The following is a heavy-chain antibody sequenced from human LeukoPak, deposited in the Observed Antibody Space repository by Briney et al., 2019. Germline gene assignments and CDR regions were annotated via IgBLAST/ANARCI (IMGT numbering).Heavy chain of an antibody. CDR2: ISSSSSTI. Sequence: LTGGSLRLSCAASGFTFSSYSMNWVRQAPGKGLEWVSYISSSSSTIYYADSVKGRFTISRDNAKNSLYLQMNNLRDEDTAVYYCARAFGLTDYWGQGTLVTVSS. V-gene: IGHV3-48*02. CDR1: GFTFSSYS. CDR3: ARAFGLTDY. J-gene: IGHJ4*02. D-gene: IGHD3/OR15-3a*01.